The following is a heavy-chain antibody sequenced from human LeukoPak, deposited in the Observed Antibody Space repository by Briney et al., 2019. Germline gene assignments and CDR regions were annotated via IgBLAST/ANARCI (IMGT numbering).Heavy chain of an antibody. CDR3: ARDIGVRYFDWLQGMDV. Sequence: ASVKVSCKASGYTFSNYGVSWVRQAPGQGLEWMGWISAYIGKINYAQMLQGRITMTTDTSTSTAYMDLRSLRSDDTAVYYCARDIGVRYFDWLQGMDVWGKGTTVTVSS. V-gene: IGHV1-18*04. CDR1: GYTFSNYG. J-gene: IGHJ6*04. CDR2: ISAYIGKI. D-gene: IGHD3-9*01.